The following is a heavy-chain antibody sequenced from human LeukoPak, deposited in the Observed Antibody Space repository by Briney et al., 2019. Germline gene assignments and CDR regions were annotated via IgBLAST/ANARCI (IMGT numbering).Heavy chain of an antibody. Sequence: GGSLRLSCAASGFTFSGYPIHWVRQAPGKGLEWVAVISYDGSNKYYADSVKGRFTISRDNSKNTLYLQMNSLRAEDTAVYYCAKVTYYYDSSGYYLYYFDYWGQGTLVTVSS. V-gene: IGHV3-30-3*02. J-gene: IGHJ4*02. CDR3: AKVTYYYDSSGYYLYYFDY. CDR1: GFTFSGYP. CDR2: ISYDGSNK. D-gene: IGHD3-22*01.